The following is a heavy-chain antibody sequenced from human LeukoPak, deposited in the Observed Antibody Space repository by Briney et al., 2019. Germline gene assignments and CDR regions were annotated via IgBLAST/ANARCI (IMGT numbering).Heavy chain of an antibody. CDR3: ARALLWFGEPSHIDY. V-gene: IGHV1-18*01. Sequence: ASVKVSCKASGYTFTSYGISWVRQAPGQGLAWMGWITAYNDNTNYAQKLQGRVTMTTDTSTSTAYMERRSLRSDDTAVYYCARALLWFGEPSHIDYWGQGTLVTASS. CDR2: ITAYNDNT. CDR1: GYTFTSYG. J-gene: IGHJ4*02. D-gene: IGHD3-10*01.